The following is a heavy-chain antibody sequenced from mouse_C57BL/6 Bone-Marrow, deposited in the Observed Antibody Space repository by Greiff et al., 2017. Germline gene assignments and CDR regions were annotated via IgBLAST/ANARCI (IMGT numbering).Heavy chain of an antibody. V-gene: IGHV1-50*01. CDR3: AREKLGNYFDY. CDR2: IDPSDSYT. Sequence: VQLQQPGAELVKPGASVKLSCKASGYTFTSYWMQWVKQRPGQGLEWIGEIDPSDSYTNYTQKFKGKATLTVDTSSSTAYMQLSSLTSEDSAVDYCAREKLGNYFDYWGQGTTLTVSS. D-gene: IGHD3-3*01. J-gene: IGHJ2*01. CDR1: GYTFTSYW.